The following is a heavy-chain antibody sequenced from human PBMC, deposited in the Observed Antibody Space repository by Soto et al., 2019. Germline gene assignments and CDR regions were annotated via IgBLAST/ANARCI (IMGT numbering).Heavy chain of an antibody. V-gene: IGHV4-39*01. CDR3: ASSSFDFWSGSYPAVDFDI. Sequence: SETLSLTCTVSGGSISSSSYYWGWIRQPPGKGLEWIGSIYYSGSTYYNPSLKSRVTISVDTSKNQFSLKLSSVTAADTAVYYCASSSFDFWSGSYPAVDFDIWGQGTMVTVSS. CDR2: IYYSGST. D-gene: IGHD3-3*01. CDR1: GGSISSSSYY. J-gene: IGHJ3*02.